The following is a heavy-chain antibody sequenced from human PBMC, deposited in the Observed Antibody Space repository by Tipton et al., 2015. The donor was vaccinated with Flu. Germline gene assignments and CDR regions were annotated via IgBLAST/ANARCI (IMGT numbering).Heavy chain of an antibody. CDR2: INQDGSEK. CDR3: ARAVGSSSSY. Sequence: SLRLSCAASGFTLSTYWMTWVRQAPGKGLEWVANINQDGSEKYYVDSVKGRFTISRDNAKNSLYLQMNSLRAEDTAVYYCARAVGSSSSYWGQGTLVTVSS. CDR1: GFTLSTYW. V-gene: IGHV3-7*01. D-gene: IGHD6-6*01. J-gene: IGHJ4*02.